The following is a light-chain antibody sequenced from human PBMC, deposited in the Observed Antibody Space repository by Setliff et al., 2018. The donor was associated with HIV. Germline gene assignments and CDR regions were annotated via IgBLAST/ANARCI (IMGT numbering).Light chain of an antibody. V-gene: IGLV2-14*03. Sequence: QSVLTQPASVSGSPGQSVTISCTGTSSDVGGYDFVSWYQQHPGKAPKLLIYDVSHRSSGVSHRFSASKSGNTAPLTIAGLQVDDEADYYCNSYASGDAHVVFGGGTKVTVL. CDR1: SSDVGGYDF. CDR3: NSYASGDAHVV. CDR2: DVS. J-gene: IGLJ2*01.